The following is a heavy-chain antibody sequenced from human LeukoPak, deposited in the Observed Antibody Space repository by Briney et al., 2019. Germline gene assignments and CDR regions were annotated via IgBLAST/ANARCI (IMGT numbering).Heavy chain of an antibody. D-gene: IGHD3-22*01. Sequence: GGSLRLSCAASGFSFSNSWMSWVRQAPGKGLEWVANIKYDGSECYYVDSVKGRFTISRDNAKNSLYLQMSSLRSEDTAVYYCARGIDGYYDYWGQGTLVTVSS. CDR1: GFSFSNSW. CDR2: IKYDGSEC. J-gene: IGHJ4*02. CDR3: ARGIDGYYDY. V-gene: IGHV3-7*01.